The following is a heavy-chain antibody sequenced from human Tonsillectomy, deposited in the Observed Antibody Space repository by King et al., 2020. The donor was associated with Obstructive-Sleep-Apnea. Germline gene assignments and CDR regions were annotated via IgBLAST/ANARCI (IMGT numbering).Heavy chain of an antibody. Sequence: VQLVESGAAVKQPGASVKFSCKASGFTFTTFYIHWVRQAPGQGLEWMGIITPTDGSTSNAQKFQGRVTMTRDTSTSTVYMELSGLRSEDTAVYYCARITILGNPGGMDVWGQGTTVTVSS. CDR2: ITPTDGST. J-gene: IGHJ6*02. D-gene: IGHD3-3*01. CDR3: ARITILGNPGGMDV. V-gene: IGHV1-46*01. CDR1: GFTFTTFY.